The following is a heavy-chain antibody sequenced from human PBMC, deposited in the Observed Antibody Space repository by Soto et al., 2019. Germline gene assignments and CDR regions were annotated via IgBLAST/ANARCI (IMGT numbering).Heavy chain of an antibody. CDR3: AHRRITVAGTFSDY. V-gene: IGHV2-5*02. J-gene: IGHJ4*02. CDR2: IYWDDDK. CDR1: GFSLSTSGVS. D-gene: IGHD6-19*01. Sequence: QITLKESGPTLVKPTQTLTLTCTFSGFSLSTSGVSVGWIRQPPGKALEWLALIYWDDDKRYSPSLKSRLTIPNYTSKNQVVLTMTNMDPVDTATYYCAHRRITVAGTFSDYWGQGTLVTVSS.